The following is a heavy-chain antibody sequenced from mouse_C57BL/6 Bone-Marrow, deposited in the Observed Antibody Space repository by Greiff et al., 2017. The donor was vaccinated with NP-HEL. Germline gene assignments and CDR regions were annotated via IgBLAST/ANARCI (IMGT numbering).Heavy chain of an antibody. D-gene: IGHD1-1*01. V-gene: IGHV1-39*01. Sequence: EVQVVESGPELVKPGASVKISCKASGYSFTDYNMNWVKQSNGKGLEWIGVINPNYGTTSYNPKFKCKATLTVDQSSSKAYMQLNSLTSEDSAVYYCAKGSRYYGSSRYAMDYWGQGTSVTVSS. CDR3: AKGSRYYGSSRYAMDY. CDR2: INPNYGTT. J-gene: IGHJ4*01. CDR1: GYSFTDYN.